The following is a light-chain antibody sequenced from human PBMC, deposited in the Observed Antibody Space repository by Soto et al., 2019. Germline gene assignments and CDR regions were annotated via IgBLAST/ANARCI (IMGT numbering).Light chain of an antibody. CDR1: SSDVGGYNY. J-gene: IGLJ2*01. CDR3: SSYTSDNTLV. Sequence: QSALTQPASVSGSHGQSITISCTGTSSDVGGYNYVSWYQHHPGKAPKLIIYEVSNRPSGVSNRFSGSKSGNTASLTISGLQAEDETDYYCSSYTSDNTLVFGGGTKLTVL. V-gene: IGLV2-14*01. CDR2: EVS.